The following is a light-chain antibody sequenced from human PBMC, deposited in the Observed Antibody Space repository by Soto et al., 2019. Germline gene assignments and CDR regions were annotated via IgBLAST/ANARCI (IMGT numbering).Light chain of an antibody. CDR1: QDISNY. CDR3: QQYDNLPLT. CDR2: DAS. Sequence: TPSPSSLSPSARGRVTITCPASQDISNYLNWYQQKPGKAPKLLIYDASNLETGVPSRFSGSGSGTDFTFTISSLQPEDIATYYCQQYDNLPLTFGGGTKVDIK. J-gene: IGKJ4*01. V-gene: IGKV1-33*01.